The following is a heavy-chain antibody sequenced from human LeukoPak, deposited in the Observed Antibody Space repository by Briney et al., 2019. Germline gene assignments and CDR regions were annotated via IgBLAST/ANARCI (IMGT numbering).Heavy chain of an antibody. D-gene: IGHD6-19*01. J-gene: IGHJ6*03. CDR1: GYTFTGYY. CDR2: INPNSGGT. V-gene: IGHV1-2*02. Sequence: ASVKVSCKASGYTFTGYYMHWVRQAPGQGLEWMGWINPNSGGTNYAQKFQGRVTMTRDTSISTAYMELSRLRSDDTAVYYCARGGYSSGWYPIYYYYYYMDVWGKGTTVTVSS. CDR3: ARGGYSSGWYPIYYYYYYMDV.